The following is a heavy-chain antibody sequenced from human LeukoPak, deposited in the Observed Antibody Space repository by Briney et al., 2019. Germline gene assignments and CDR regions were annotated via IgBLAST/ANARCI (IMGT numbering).Heavy chain of an antibody. V-gene: IGHV4-34*01. Sequence: SETLSLTCAVYGGSFSGYYWSWIRQPPGKGLEWIGYIYHSGSTYYNPSLKSRVTISVDRSKNQFSLKLSSVTAADTAVYYCARGAELGYCSGGSCYWFDPWGQGTLVTVSS. CDR2: IYHSGST. D-gene: IGHD2-15*01. J-gene: IGHJ5*02. CDR3: ARGAELGYCSGGSCYWFDP. CDR1: GGSFSGYY.